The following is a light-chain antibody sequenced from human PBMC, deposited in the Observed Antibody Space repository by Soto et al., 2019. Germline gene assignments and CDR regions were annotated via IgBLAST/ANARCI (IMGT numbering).Light chain of an antibody. Sequence: DIQMIQSPSSLSASVGDRVTITCRASQSIGNYLSWYQQKPGKAPKLLINVASTLQSGVPSRFSGSGSGTDFTLAISSLQPEDFATYYCQQSSSTPQAFGGGTRVESK. J-gene: IGKJ4*01. V-gene: IGKV1-39*01. CDR1: QSIGNY. CDR3: QQSSSTPQA. CDR2: VAS.